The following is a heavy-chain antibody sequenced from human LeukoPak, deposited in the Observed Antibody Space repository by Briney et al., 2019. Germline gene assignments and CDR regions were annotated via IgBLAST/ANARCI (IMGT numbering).Heavy chain of an antibody. D-gene: IGHD2-2*01. CDR3: ARGGGYCSSCFDY. J-gene: IGHJ4*02. Sequence: QSGGSLRLSCAASGFTVSSNYMSWVRQAPGKGLEWVSVIYSGGSTYYADSVEGRFTISRDNSKNTLYLQMNSLRAEDTAVYYCARGGGYCSSCFDYWGQGTLVTVSS. CDR1: GFTVSSNY. CDR2: IYSGGST. V-gene: IGHV3-66*01.